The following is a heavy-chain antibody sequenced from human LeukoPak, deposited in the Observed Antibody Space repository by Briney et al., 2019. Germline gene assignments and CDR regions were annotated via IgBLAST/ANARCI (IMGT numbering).Heavy chain of an antibody. J-gene: IGHJ4*02. CDR1: GGSISSYY. D-gene: IGHD5-18*01. V-gene: IGHV4-59*01. CDR3: ARIYSYGYEFDY. CDR2: IYYSGST. Sequence: PSETLSLTCTVSGGSISSYYWSWIRQPPGKGLEWIGYIYYSGSTNYNPSLKSRVTISVDTSKNQFSLKLSSVTAADTAVYYCARIYSYGYEFDYWGQGTLVTVSS.